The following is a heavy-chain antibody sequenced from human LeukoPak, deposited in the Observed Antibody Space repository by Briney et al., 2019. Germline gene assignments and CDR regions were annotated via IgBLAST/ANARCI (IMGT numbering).Heavy chain of an antibody. V-gene: IGHV4-39*07. D-gene: IGHD3-10*01. J-gene: IGHJ6*03. CDR2: IYTSGST. CDR3: ARDRWFGELSPFYYMDV. CDR1: GGSISSSSYY. Sequence: SETLSLTCTVSGGSISSSSYYWGWIRQPPGKGLEWIGRIYTSGSTNYNPSLKSRVTMSVDTSKNQFSLKLSSVTAADTAVYYCARDRWFGELSPFYYMDVWGKGTTVTVSS.